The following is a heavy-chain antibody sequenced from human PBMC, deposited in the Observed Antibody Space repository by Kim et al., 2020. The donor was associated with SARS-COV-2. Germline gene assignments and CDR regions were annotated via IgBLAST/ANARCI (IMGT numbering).Heavy chain of an antibody. Sequence: GGSLRLSCAASGFTFSSYGMHWVRQAPGKGLEWVAVISYDGSNKYYADSVKGRFTISRDNSKNTLFLQMNSLRAEDTAVYYCASDYSSGWYGRHSAWVRLDYWGQGTLVTVSS. CDR3: ASDYSSGWYGRHSAWVRLDY. D-gene: IGHD6-19*01. CDR2: ISYDGSNK. V-gene: IGHV3-30*03. CDR1: GFTFSSYG. J-gene: IGHJ4*02.